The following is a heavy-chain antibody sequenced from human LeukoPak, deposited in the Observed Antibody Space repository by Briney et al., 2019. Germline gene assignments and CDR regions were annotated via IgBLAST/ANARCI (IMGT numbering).Heavy chain of an antibody. Sequence: KPSETLSLTCTVSVGSISSSSFCWGWIRQPPGKGLEWIGSIYYTGTTYYNPSLKSRVTISGDTSQNQLSLKLTSVTAADTAVYYCSRRPMSMNAFDIWGQDTSDTVSS. CDR1: VGSISSSSFC. J-gene: IGHJ3*02. V-gene: IGHV4-39*01. D-gene: IGHD6-6*01. CDR2: IYYTGTT. CDR3: SRRPMSMNAFDI.